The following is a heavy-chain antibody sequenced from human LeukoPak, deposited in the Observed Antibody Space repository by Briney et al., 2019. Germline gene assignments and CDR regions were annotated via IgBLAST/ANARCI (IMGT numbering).Heavy chain of an antibody. CDR3: AKDIYGGNWPNDY. J-gene: IGHJ4*02. Sequence: GGSLRLSCAASEFTFSDAWINWVRQAPGKGLEWVSSISGSSYYIYYADSVKGRFTISRDNAKNSLYLQMNSLRAEDAAVYYCAKDIYGGNWPNDYWGQGTLVTVSS. D-gene: IGHD4-23*01. V-gene: IGHV3-21*01. CDR1: EFTFSDAW. CDR2: ISGSSYYI.